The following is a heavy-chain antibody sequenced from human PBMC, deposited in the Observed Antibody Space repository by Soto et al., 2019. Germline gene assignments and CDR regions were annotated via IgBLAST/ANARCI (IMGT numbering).Heavy chain of an antibody. J-gene: IGHJ6*02. Sequence: SETLSLTCTVSGGSISSYYWSWIRQPPGKGLEWIGYIYYSGSTNYNPSLKSRVTISVDTSKNQFSLKLSSVTAADTAVYYCVRSGIAAAQNYYYYYGMDVWGQGTTVTVSS. CDR2: IYYSGST. CDR3: VRSGIAAAQNYYYYYGMDV. D-gene: IGHD6-13*01. V-gene: IGHV4-59*01. CDR1: GGSISSYY.